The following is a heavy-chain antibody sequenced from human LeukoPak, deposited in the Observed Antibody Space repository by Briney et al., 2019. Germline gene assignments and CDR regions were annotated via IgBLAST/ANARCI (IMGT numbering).Heavy chain of an antibody. Sequence: GGSLRLSCAASGFTFSSYGMHWVRQAPGKGLEWVAVISYDGSNKYYADSVKGRFTISRDNSKNTLYLQMNSLRAEDTAVYYCATWGSSGYYYFDYWGQGTLVTVSS. V-gene: IGHV3-30*19. CDR2: ISYDGSNK. CDR3: ATWGSSGYYYFDY. CDR1: GFTFSSYG. D-gene: IGHD3-22*01. J-gene: IGHJ4*02.